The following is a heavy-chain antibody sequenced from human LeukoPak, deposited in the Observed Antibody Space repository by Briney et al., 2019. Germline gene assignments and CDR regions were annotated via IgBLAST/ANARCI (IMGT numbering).Heavy chain of an antibody. D-gene: IGHD2-2*01. CDR1: GGSISSYY. J-gene: IGHJ6*02. V-gene: IGHV4-4*07. CDR3: ARRLYCSSTSCPKHYYGMDV. Sequence: SETLSLTCTVSGGSISSYYWSWIRQPAVKGLEWIGRIYTSGSTNYNPSLKSRVTISVDTSKNQFSLKLSSVTAADTAVYYCARRLYCSSTSCPKHYYGMDVWGQGTTVTVSS. CDR2: IYTSGST.